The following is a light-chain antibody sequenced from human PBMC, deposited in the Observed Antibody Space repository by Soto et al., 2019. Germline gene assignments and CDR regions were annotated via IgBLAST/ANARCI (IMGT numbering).Light chain of an antibody. Sequence: DIQMTQSPSSLSASVGDRVTITCRASQSISSYLNWYQQKPGKAPKLLIYAASSLQSGVPSRFSGSGSGTDFTLTISSLQPEDFATYYCQQSYSTPGTFGPGTRWIS. J-gene: IGKJ3*01. V-gene: IGKV1-39*01. CDR1: QSISSY. CDR3: QQSYSTPGT. CDR2: AAS.